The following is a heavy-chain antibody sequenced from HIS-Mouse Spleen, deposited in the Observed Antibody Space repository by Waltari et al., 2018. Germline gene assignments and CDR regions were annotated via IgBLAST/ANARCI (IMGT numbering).Heavy chain of an antibody. CDR2: IYYSGRT. CDR3: AREIPYSSSWYDWYFDL. J-gene: IGHJ2*01. Sequence: QLQLQESGPGLVKPSETLSLTCTVSGGSISSSSYYWGWIRQPPGKGLEWLGSIYYSGRTYYTPAPKSRVTISVDTSKNQFSLKLSSVTAADTAVYYCAREIPYSSSWYDWYFDLWGRGTLVTVSS. V-gene: IGHV4-39*07. CDR1: GGSISSSSYY. D-gene: IGHD6-13*01.